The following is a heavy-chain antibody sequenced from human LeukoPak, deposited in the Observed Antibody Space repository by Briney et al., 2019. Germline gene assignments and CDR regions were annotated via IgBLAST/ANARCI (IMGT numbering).Heavy chain of an antibody. Sequence: GGSLRLSCAASGFTFSSYAMHWVRQAPGKGLEYVSAISSNGGSTYYANSVKGRFTISRDNSKNTLYLQMGSLRAEDMAVYYCAREGSITVFYYYYYHMDVWGKGTTVTVSS. D-gene: IGHD4-17*01. CDR1: GFTFSSYA. CDR2: ISSNGGST. CDR3: AREGSITVFYYYYYHMDV. V-gene: IGHV3-64*01. J-gene: IGHJ6*03.